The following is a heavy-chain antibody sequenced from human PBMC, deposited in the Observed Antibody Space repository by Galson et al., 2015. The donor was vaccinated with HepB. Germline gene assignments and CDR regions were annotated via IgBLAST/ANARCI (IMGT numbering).Heavy chain of an antibody. CDR3: ARASAFDI. V-gene: IGHV3-53*01. CDR1: GITVSSKY. CDR2: IFTGGST. J-gene: IGHJ3*02. Sequence: SLRLSCAASGITVSSKYMNWLRQTPGKGLEWVSVIFTGGSTYYADSVKGRFTISRDSSKNTLYLQMGSLRAEDTGVYYCARASAFDIWGQGTMVTVSS.